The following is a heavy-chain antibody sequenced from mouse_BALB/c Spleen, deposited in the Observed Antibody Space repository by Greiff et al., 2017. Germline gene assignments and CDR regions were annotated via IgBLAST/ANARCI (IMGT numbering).Heavy chain of an antibody. CDR3: ARQGYGKQAYAMDY. V-gene: IGHV1-18*01. D-gene: IGHD2-10*02. J-gene: IGHJ4*01. Sequence: VQLQQSGPELVKPGASVKIPCKASGYTFTDYNMDWVKQSHGKSLEWIGDINPNNGGTIYNQKFKGKATLTVDKSSSTAYMELRSLTSEDTAVYYCARQGYGKQAYAMDYWGQGTSVTVSS. CDR2: INPNNGGT. CDR1: GYTFTDYN.